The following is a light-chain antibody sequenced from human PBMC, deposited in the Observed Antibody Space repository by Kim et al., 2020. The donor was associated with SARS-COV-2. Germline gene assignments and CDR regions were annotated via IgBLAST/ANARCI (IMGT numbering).Light chain of an antibody. CDR2: GAS. Sequence: PGERATLACRSSQSVRNTYVAWYQQKPGQAPRLLIYGASSRATGIPDRFSGSGSGTDFTLTITRLEPEDFAVYYCQQYCSSPPYTFGQGTKLEI. CDR1: QSVRNTY. J-gene: IGKJ2*01. CDR3: QQYCSSPPYT. V-gene: IGKV3-20*01.